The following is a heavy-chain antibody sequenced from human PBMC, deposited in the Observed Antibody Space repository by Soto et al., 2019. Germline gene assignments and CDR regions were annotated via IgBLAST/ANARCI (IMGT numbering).Heavy chain of an antibody. J-gene: IGHJ4*02. V-gene: IGHV1-18*01. CDR3: ARVVAGTLGVYYFDY. D-gene: IGHD6-19*01. CDR2: LSAYNGNT. CDR1: GYTFTSYG. Sequence: QVQLVQSGAEVKKPGASVKVSCKASGYTFTSYGISWVRQAPGQGLEGMGWLSAYNGNTNYAQKLQGRVTMTTDTSTSTAYMELRSLRSDDTAVYYCARVVAGTLGVYYFDYWGQGTLVTVSS.